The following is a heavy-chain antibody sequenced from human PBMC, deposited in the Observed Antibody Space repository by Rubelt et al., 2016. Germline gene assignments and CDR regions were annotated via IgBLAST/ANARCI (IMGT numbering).Heavy chain of an antibody. D-gene: IGHD6-19*01. V-gene: IGHV3-9*01. CDR3: AKSPLGEVSSGGRDA. J-gene: IGHJ5*02. CDR2: ISWNGEAT. Sequence: EVQVLESGGGLVQPGRSLRLSCAASGFTFDAYAMHWVRQGPGKGLEWVASISWNGEATGYANSVRGRFTGSRDNAKNSLYLQMNSLRPEDTAFYYCAKSPLGEVSSGGRDAWGQGTLVTVSS. CDR1: GFTFDAYA.